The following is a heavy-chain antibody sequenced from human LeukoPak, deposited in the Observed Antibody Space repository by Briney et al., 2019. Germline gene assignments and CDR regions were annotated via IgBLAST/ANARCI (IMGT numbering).Heavy chain of an antibody. CDR1: GFTFGDYA. Sequence: PGGSLRLSCAASGFTFGDYAMHWVRQTPGKGLEWVSGISWNSISIGYADSVEGRFTISRDNAKKSLYLQMNNLRAEDTALYYCVKDMGWRTWGPTNWFDPWGQGTLVTVSS. CDR3: VKDMGWRTWGPTNWFDP. J-gene: IGHJ5*02. V-gene: IGHV3-9*01. CDR2: ISWNSISI. D-gene: IGHD3-16*01.